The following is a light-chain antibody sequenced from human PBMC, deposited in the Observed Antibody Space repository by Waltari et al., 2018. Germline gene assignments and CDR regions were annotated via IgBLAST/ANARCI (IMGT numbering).Light chain of an antibody. CDR3: SSYRRSDIVV. CDR2: DVN. CDR1: SSDVGGYNY. Sequence: QSALTQPASVSGSPGQSITISCPGTSSDVGGYNYVSWYHHHPGKAPKIMIYDVNDRPSGVSNRFSGSKSGNTASLTISGLQAEDEADYYCSSYRRSDIVVFGGGTKLTVL. V-gene: IGLV2-14*03. J-gene: IGLJ2*01.